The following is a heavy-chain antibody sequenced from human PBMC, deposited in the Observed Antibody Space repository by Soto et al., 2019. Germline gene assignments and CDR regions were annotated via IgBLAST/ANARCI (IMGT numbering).Heavy chain of an antibody. CDR3: ARVRTSDWAYDI. D-gene: IGHD3-9*01. Sequence: EVQLVESGGDLVQPGGSLRLSCAASGFAFTNYWMHWVRQSPGKGLLWVSRIKTDGSDTRYADSVAGRFTISRDNAKNTLYLQMNSLRDEDTAVYYCARVRTSDWAYDIWGPGTMVIVSS. CDR1: GFAFTNYW. CDR2: IKTDGSDT. J-gene: IGHJ3*02. V-gene: IGHV3-74*01.